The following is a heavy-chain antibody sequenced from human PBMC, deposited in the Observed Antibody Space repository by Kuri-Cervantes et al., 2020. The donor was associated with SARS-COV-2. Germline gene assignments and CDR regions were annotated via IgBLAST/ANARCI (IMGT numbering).Heavy chain of an antibody. Sequence: GGSLRLSCAASGFTFSSYAMSWVRQAPGQGLEWVSGISDSGDSTNYADSVKGRFTISRDNSKNTVYLEMDSLRADDTAVYYCSLSSSSVYYYYMDVWGKGTTVTASS. CDR2: ISDSGDST. D-gene: IGHD6-13*01. CDR1: GFTFSSYA. CDR3: SLSSSSVYYYYMDV. J-gene: IGHJ6*03. V-gene: IGHV3-23*01.